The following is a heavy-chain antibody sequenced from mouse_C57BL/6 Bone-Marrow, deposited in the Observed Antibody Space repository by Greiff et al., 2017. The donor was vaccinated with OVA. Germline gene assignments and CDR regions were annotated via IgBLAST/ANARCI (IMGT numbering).Heavy chain of an antibody. V-gene: IGHV1-7*01. CDR1: GYTFTSYW. CDR2: INPSSGYI. CDR3: ARGGDIYYYGSSPFDY. J-gene: IGHJ2*01. D-gene: IGHD1-1*01. Sequence: VQLQQSGAELAKPGASVKLSCKASGYTFTSYWMHWVKQRPGQGLEWIGYINPSSGYIKYNQKFKDKATLTADKSSSTAYMQLSSLTYEYSAVYYCARGGDIYYYGSSPFDYWGQGTTLTVSS.